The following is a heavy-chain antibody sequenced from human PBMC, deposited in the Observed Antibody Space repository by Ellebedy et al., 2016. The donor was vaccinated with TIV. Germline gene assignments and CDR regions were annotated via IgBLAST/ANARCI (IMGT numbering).Heavy chain of an antibody. CDR3: ARARYYGSGSIFDY. Sequence: PGGSLRLSCAASGFTVSSYGMQWVRQAPGKGLEWVAVITYDGSNKYYADSVKGRFTISIDNSKNTLYLQMNSLRAEDTAVYYCARARYYGSGSIFDYWGQGTLVTVSS. V-gene: IGHV3-30*01. CDR2: ITYDGSNK. D-gene: IGHD3-10*01. CDR1: GFTVSSYG. J-gene: IGHJ4*02.